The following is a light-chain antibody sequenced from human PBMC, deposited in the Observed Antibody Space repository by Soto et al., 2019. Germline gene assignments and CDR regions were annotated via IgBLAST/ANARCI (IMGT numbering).Light chain of an antibody. J-gene: IGKJ1*01. V-gene: IGKV1-39*01. Sequence: DIQLTQSPSSLSASVGDRVSMSCRASQSISNYLNWYQQKPGKAPKVLIFAASTIQSGVPSRFRGSGSGTDFTLTITSLQHEDFATYYCQQSYSRTFGQGTKVE. CDR1: QSISNY. CDR3: QQSYSRT. CDR2: AAS.